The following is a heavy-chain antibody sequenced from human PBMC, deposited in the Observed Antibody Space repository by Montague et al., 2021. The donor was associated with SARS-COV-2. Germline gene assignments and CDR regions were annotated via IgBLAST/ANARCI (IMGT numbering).Heavy chain of an antibody. CDR3: ARGQLWFDY. V-gene: IGHV4-59*08. J-gene: IGHJ4*02. CDR2: IYYSGST. Sequence: SETLSLTCTVSGGSISSYYWSWIRQSPGKGLEWIGYIYYSGSTNYNPSLRSRVTISVDTSKNQFSLKLSSVTAADTAVYYCARGQLWFDYWGQGTLVTVSS. CDR1: GGSISSYY. D-gene: IGHD5-18*01.